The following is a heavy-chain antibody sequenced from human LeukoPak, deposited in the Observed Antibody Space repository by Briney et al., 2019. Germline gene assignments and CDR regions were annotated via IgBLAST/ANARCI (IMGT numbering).Heavy chain of an antibody. J-gene: IGHJ2*01. Sequence: SETLSLTCGVSGGSISSTNWWSWVRQPPGQGLEWIGYIYYSGSTNYNPSLKSRVTISIDTSKNQFSLKLTSVTAADTAVYYWARGTGGWYFDLWGRGTLVTVSS. D-gene: IGHD1/OR15-1a*01. V-gene: IGHV4-4*02. CDR3: ARGTGGWYFDL. CDR1: GGSISSTNW. CDR2: IYYSGST.